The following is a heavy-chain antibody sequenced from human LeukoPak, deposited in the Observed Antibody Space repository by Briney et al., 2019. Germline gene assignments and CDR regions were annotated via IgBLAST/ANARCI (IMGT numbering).Heavy chain of an antibody. D-gene: IGHD3-22*01. CDR1: VYSFINYD. V-gene: IGHV1-8*03. CDR2: LNPNTGNT. CDR3: ARMYYYDNSGDDNWFDP. Sequence: ASVTVSCTASVYSFINYDINWVRQATGQGLEWMGWLNPNTGNTGYAQKFQGRVTITRNTSISTAYLELSSLRSEDTAIYYCARMYYYDNSGDDNWFDPWGQGTLVTVSS. J-gene: IGHJ5*02.